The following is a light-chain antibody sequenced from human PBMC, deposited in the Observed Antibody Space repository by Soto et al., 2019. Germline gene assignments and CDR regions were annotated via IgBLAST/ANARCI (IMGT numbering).Light chain of an antibody. CDR3: QQYGNSPPLT. CDR1: QSVNSN. V-gene: IGKV3D-15*02. J-gene: IGKJ4*01. Sequence: ETVMMQSPATLSVSPGERAALSCRASQSVNSNLAWYQQKLGQAPRVLIYGASTRATGIPARFSGSGSGTDFTLTISRLEPEDFALYYCQQYGNSPPLTFGGGTKVDIK. CDR2: GAS.